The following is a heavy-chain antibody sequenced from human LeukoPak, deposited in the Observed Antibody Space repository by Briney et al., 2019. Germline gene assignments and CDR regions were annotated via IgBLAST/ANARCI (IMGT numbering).Heavy chain of an antibody. J-gene: IGHJ4*02. CDR1: GFTFSTYA. Sequence: AGGSLRLSCAASGFTFSTYAMNWVRQAPGKGLEWVSAISTSGDSTYYADSVRGRFTISRDNSKNTLYLQMTSLRAEDTAVYYCARKVYHRFDYWGQGTLVTVSS. V-gene: IGHV3-23*01. D-gene: IGHD2-2*01. CDR3: ARKVYHRFDY. CDR2: ISTSGDST.